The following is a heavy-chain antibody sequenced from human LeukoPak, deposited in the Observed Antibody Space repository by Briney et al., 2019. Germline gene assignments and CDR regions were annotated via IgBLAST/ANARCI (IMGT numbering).Heavy chain of an antibody. D-gene: IGHD3-3*01. Sequence: SETLSLTCTVSGGSISSYYWSWIRQPPGKGLEWIGYIYYSGSTNYNPSLKSRVTISVDASKNQFSLKLSSVTAADTAVYYCASVYYDFWSGHNWFDPWGQGTLVTVSS. CDR2: IYYSGST. J-gene: IGHJ5*02. CDR1: GGSISSYY. V-gene: IGHV4-59*01. CDR3: ASVYYDFWSGHNWFDP.